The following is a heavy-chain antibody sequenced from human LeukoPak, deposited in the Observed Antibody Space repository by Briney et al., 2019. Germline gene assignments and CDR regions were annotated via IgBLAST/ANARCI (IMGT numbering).Heavy chain of an antibody. J-gene: IGHJ4*02. Sequence: PGGSLKLSCAASGFTFIDFGVNWVRQAPGKGLEWVSYISGSGTTIYYADSVKGRFAISRENVKNSLSLQMNSLRAEDTAVYYCARSAYAYSFDYWGQGTLVSVSS. CDR2: ISGSGTTI. CDR1: GFTFIDFG. CDR3: ARSAYAYSFDY. D-gene: IGHD4-11*01. V-gene: IGHV3-48*03.